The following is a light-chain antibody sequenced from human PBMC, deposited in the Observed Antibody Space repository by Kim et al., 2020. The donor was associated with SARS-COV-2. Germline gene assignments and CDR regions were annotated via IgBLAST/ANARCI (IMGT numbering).Light chain of an antibody. CDR3: NSRDSSGNWV. CDR1: SLRSYY. V-gene: IGLV3-19*01. CDR2: GKN. J-gene: IGLJ3*02. Sequence: VALGQTVRITSQGDSLRSYYASWYQQKQGQAPVLVIYGKNNRPSGIPDRFSGSSSGNTASLTITGAQAEDEADYYCNSRDSSGNWVFGGGTQLTVL.